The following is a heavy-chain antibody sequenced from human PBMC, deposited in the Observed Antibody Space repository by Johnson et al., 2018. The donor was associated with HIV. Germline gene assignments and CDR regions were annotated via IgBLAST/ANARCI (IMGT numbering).Heavy chain of an antibody. V-gene: IGHV3-33*06. CDR1: GFTFSSYG. D-gene: IGHD3-22*01. CDR3: AKDMGESENEEWASDYYDAFDI. CDR2: IWYDGSNK. Sequence: VQLVESGGGVVQPGRSLRLSCAASGFTFSSYGMHWVRQAPGKGLEWVAVIWYDGSNKYYADSVKGRFTISRENSKNTLYLQMDSLRAEDTAVYYCAKDMGESENEEWASDYYDAFDIWGQGTMVTVSS. J-gene: IGHJ3*02.